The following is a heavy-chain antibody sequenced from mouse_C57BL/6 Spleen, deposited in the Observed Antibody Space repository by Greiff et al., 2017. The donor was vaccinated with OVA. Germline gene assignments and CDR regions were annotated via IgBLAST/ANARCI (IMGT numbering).Heavy chain of an antibody. V-gene: IGHV1-5*01. J-gene: IGHJ1*03. Sequence: VHVKQSGTVLARPGASVKMSCKTSGYTFTSYWMHWVKQRPGQGLEWIGAIYPGNSDTSYNQKFKGKAKLTAVTSASTAYMELSSLTNEDSAVYYCTRSEVGGYWYFDVWGTGTTVTVSS. CDR1: GYTFTSYW. CDR3: TRSEVGGYWYFDV. CDR2: IYPGNSDT. D-gene: IGHD1-3*01.